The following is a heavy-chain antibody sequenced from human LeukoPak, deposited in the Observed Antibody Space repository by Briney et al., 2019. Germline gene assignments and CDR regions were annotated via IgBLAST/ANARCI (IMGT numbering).Heavy chain of an antibody. CDR1: GFTFSSYA. Sequence: NPGGSLRLSCAASGFTFSSYAMSWVRQAPGKGLEWVSSISSSSSYIYYADSVKGRFTISRDNAKNSLYLQMNSLRAEDTAVYYCARAGANYFDYWGQGTLVTVSS. CDR2: ISSSSSYI. V-gene: IGHV3-21*01. J-gene: IGHJ4*02. D-gene: IGHD1-26*01. CDR3: ARAGANYFDY.